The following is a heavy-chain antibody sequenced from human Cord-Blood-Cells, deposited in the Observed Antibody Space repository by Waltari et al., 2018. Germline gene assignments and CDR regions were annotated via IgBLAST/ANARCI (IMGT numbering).Heavy chain of an antibody. CDR2: INPNSGGT. D-gene: IGHD1-26*01. CDR3: AIGPSGYFDY. CDR1: GYTLTGYH. J-gene: IGHJ4*02. Sequence: QVQLVQSGDEWKNPGAPLLVSCQASGYTLTGYHMHWVRQAPGQGLEWMGRINPNSGGTNYAQKLQGRVTMTRDTSISTAYMELSRLRSDDTAVYYCAIGPSGYFDYWGQGTLVTVSS. V-gene: IGHV1-2*06.